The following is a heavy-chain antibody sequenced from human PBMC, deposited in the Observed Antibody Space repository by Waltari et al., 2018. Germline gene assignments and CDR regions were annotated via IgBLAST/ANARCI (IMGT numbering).Heavy chain of an antibody. Sequence: QVQLVESGGGVVQPGRSLRLSCAASGFTFSSYGMHWVRQAPGKGLEWVAVIWYDGSNKYYADSVKGRFTISRDNSKNTLYLQMNSLRAEDTAVYYCAKVQWELPNVDAFDIWGQGTMVTVSS. D-gene: IGHD1-26*01. V-gene: IGHV3-33*06. CDR1: GFTFSSYG. CDR2: IWYDGSNK. CDR3: AKVQWELPNVDAFDI. J-gene: IGHJ3*02.